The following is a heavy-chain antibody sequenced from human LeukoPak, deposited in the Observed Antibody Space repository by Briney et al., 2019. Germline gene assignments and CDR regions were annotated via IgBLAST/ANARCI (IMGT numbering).Heavy chain of an antibody. D-gene: IGHD6-13*01. CDR3: AKDISAAAAGTQGSYYYYYYMDV. CDR2: ISYDGSNK. Sequence: GGSLRLSCAASGFTFSSYGMHWVRQAPGKGLEWVAVISYDGSNKYYADSVKGRFTISRDNSKNTLYLQMNSLRAEDTAVYYCAKDISAAAAGTQGSYYYYYYMDVWGKGTTVTVSS. CDR1: GFTFSSYG. J-gene: IGHJ6*03. V-gene: IGHV3-30*18.